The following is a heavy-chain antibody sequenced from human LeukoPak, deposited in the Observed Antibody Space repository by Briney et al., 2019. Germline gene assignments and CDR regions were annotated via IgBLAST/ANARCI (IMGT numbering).Heavy chain of an antibody. J-gene: IGHJ4*02. D-gene: IGHD1-26*01. CDR2: INTSGGST. CDR1: GYTFTSYY. CDR3: ARDIPSFDSGSYSHFDY. Sequence: ASVKVSCKASGYTFTSYYMHWVRQAPGQGLEWMGIINTSGGSTSYAQTSQGRVTMSRDTSTSTAYMELSSMRSADTAVYYCARDIPSFDSGSYSHFDYWGQGTLVTVSS. V-gene: IGHV1-46*01.